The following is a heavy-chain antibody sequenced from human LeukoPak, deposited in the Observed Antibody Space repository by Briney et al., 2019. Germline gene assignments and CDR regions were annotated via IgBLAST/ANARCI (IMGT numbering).Heavy chain of an antibody. CDR3: ARDDNWNAANAFDI. Sequence: GGSLRLSCAASGFTFSSYEMNWVRQAPGKGLEWVSYISSSGSTIYYADSVKGRFTISRDNAKNSLYLQMNSLRAEDTAVYYCARDDNWNAANAFDIWGQGTMVTVSS. CDR1: GFTFSSYE. J-gene: IGHJ3*02. V-gene: IGHV3-48*03. CDR2: ISSSGSTI. D-gene: IGHD1-20*01.